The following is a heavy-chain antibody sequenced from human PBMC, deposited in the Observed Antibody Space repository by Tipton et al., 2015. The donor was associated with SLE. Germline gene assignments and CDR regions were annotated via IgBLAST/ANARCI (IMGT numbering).Heavy chain of an antibody. CDR1: GGSISSGGYY. D-gene: IGHD3-9*01. Sequence: TLSLTCNVSGGSISSGGYYWSWIRQPPGKGLEWIGYIYYSGSTNYNPSLKSRVTISVDTSKNQFSLKLSSVTAADTAVYYCARDSPGDFDWFDAFDIWGQGTMVTVSS. V-gene: IGHV4-61*08. CDR3: ARDSPGDFDWFDAFDI. CDR2: IYYSGST. J-gene: IGHJ3*02.